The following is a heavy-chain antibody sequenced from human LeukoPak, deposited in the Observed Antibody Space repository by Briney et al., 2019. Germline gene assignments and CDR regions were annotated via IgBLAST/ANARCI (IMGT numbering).Heavy chain of an antibody. CDR1: GYTFTGYY. V-gene: IGHV1-2*02. Sequence: GASVKVSSKASGYTFTGYYMHWVRQAPGQGLEWMGWINPNSGGTNYAQKFQGRVTMTRDTSISTAYMELSRLRSDDTAVYYCARDEVDYYDSSGYSPDYWGQGTPVTVFS. CDR3: ARDEVDYYDSSGYSPDY. J-gene: IGHJ4*02. D-gene: IGHD3-22*01. CDR2: INPNSGGT.